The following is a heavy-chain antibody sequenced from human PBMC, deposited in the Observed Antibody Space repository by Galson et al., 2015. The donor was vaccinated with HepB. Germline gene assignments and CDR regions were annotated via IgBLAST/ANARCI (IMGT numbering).Heavy chain of an antibody. J-gene: IGHJ4*02. V-gene: IGHV5-51*01. CDR3: ARMYGDYEKIDF. D-gene: IGHD4-17*01. Sequence: YSPSFQGQVTMSVDKSISTAYLQWSSLKASDTAMYFCARMYGDYEKIDFWGQGTLVTVSS.